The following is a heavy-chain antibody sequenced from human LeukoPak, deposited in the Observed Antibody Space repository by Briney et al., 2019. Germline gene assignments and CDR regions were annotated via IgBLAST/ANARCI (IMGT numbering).Heavy chain of an antibody. CDR3: ARLGYDSSGYYHDLGNFDY. D-gene: IGHD3-22*01. J-gene: IGHJ4*02. CDR2: INHSGRT. V-gene: IGHV4-34*01. CDR1: GGDKSFGIYY. Sequence: SETLSLTCAVYGGDKSFGIYYWIRQPPGKGLEWIGEINHSGRTNYNPSLKSRVTISVDTSKNQFSLKLSSVTAADTAVYYCARLGYDSSGYYHDLGNFDYWGQGTLVTVSS.